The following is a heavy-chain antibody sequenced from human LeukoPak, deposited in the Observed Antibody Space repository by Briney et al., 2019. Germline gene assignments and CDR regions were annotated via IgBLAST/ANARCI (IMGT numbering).Heavy chain of an antibody. D-gene: IGHD3-16*01. J-gene: IGHJ4*02. CDR2: MYTGGTT. Sequence: GGSLRLSCAASGFTVSGTHMSWVRQAPGKGLEWVSAMYTGGTTYYADSVAGRFTGSRDNSKNTLYLHMNSLRVEDTAFYYRAKDEATSGGGLACWGQGTLVSVSS. V-gene: IGHV3-53*01. CDR1: GFTVSGTH. CDR3: AKDEATSGGGLAC.